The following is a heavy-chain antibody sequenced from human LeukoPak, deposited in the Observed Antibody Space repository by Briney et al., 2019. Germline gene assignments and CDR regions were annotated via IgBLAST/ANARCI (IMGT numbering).Heavy chain of an antibody. V-gene: IGHV3-23*01. J-gene: IGHJ4*02. D-gene: IGHD2-15*01. CDR2: ISDTGNT. Sequence: GGSLRLSCAASGYTFSSYAMSWVRQAPGKGLEWVSAISDTGNTYHADSVKGRFTISRDSSKNTLFLQMNRLRPEDAAVYYCAKAPVTTCRGAFCYPFDYWGLGTLVTVSS. CDR3: AKAPVTTCRGAFCYPFDY. CDR1: GYTFSSYA.